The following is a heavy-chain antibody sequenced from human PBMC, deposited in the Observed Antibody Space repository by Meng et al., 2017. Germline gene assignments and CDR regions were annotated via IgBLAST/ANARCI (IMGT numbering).Heavy chain of an antibody. D-gene: IGHD2-15*01. CDR3: ARVGGSRIAGFDY. CDR2: IYSGGST. V-gene: IGHV3-66*02. J-gene: IGHJ4*02. Sequence: GESLKISCAASGSTVSSNYMSWVRQAPGKGLEWVSVIYSGGSTYYADSVKGRFTISRDNSKNTLYLQMNSLRAEDTAVYYCARVGGSRIAGFDYWGQGTLVTVSS. CDR1: GSTVSSNY.